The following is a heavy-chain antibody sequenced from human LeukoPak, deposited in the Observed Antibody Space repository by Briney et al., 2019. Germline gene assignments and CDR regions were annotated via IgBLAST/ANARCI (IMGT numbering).Heavy chain of an antibody. CDR1: GYTFTGCY. Sequence: ASVKVSCKASGYTFTGCYMHWVRQAPGQGLEWMGWINPNSGGTNYAQKFQGRVTMTRDTSISTAYMELSRLRSDDTAVYYCARDSDHYDSSDFGYWGQGTLVTVSS. J-gene: IGHJ4*02. V-gene: IGHV1-2*02. CDR2: INPNSGGT. D-gene: IGHD3-22*01. CDR3: ARDSDHYDSSDFGY.